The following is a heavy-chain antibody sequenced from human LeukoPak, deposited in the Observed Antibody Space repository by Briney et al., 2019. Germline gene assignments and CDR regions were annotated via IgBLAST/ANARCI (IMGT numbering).Heavy chain of an antibody. CDR3: ANTPSIAASYYMDV. CDR2: IYTSGST. Sequence: SETLSLTCTVSGDSISSHYWSWIRQPAGEGLEWIGRIYTSGSTNYNPSLKSRVTISVDTSKNQFSLKLSSVTAADTAVYYCANTPSIAASYYMDVWGKGTTVTVSS. D-gene: IGHD6-6*01. V-gene: IGHV4-4*07. J-gene: IGHJ6*03. CDR1: GDSISSHY.